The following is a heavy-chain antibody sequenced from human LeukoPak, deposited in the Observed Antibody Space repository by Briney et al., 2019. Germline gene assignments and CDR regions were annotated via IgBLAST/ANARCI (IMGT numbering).Heavy chain of an antibody. J-gene: IGHJ4*02. CDR2: IKQDGSEK. V-gene: IGHV3-7*01. CDR3: ARLSEMLRGPEVIYYFEH. Sequence: LPGGSLRLSCEASEFTFTTYWMSWVRQAPGKGLEWVANIKQDGSEKYYVDSVKGRFTISRDNAKNSVYLQMNSLRAEDTAVYYCARLSEMLRGPEVIYYFEHWGQGTLVTVSS. D-gene: IGHD3-10*01. CDR1: EFTFTTYW.